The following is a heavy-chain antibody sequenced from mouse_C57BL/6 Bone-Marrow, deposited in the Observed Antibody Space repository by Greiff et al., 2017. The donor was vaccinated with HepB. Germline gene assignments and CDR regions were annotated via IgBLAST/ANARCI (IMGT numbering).Heavy chain of an antibody. Sequence: EVMLVESGGDLVRPGGSLKLSCAASGFTFSTSGMSWVRQTPDKRLEWVATINTGGTYTYYADSVRGRFTISKDSAKNTLFLLMSSLRSEDSGIYYCSRERFDYYFDYWGQGTTLTVS. CDR1: GFTFSTSG. CDR3: SRERFDYYFDY. V-gene: IGHV5-6*01. J-gene: IGHJ2*01. CDR2: INTGGTYT.